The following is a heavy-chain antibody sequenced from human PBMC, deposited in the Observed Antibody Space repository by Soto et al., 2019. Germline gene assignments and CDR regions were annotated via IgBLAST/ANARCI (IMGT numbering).Heavy chain of an antibody. V-gene: IGHV3-23*01. J-gene: IGHJ6*02. D-gene: IGHD6-6*01. CDR3: AKAVGGAGRPYCYYYGMDG. CDR2: ISGSGDST. CDR1: GFTFSSYA. Sequence: EVQLLESGGGLVQPGGSLRLSCAASGFTFSSYAMSWVRQSPGKGLELVSSISGSGDSTYYADSVTGRFTISRDNSKNTLYLQMNSLRADDTAVYYCAKAVGGAGRPYCYYYGMDGWGQGTTVTVSS.